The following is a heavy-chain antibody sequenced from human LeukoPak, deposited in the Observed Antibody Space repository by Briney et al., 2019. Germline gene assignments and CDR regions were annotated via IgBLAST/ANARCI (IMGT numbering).Heavy chain of an antibody. CDR1: GFTFSSYW. Sequence: PGGSLRLSCAASGFTFSSYWMHWVRQAPGKGLVWVSRINSDGRSTSYADSVKGRFTISRDNAKNTLYLQMNSLRAEDTAVYYCARVKGYDGSGYYYDWGQGTLVTVSS. D-gene: IGHD3-22*01. V-gene: IGHV3-74*01. CDR2: INSDGRST. CDR3: ARVKGYDGSGYYYD. J-gene: IGHJ4*02.